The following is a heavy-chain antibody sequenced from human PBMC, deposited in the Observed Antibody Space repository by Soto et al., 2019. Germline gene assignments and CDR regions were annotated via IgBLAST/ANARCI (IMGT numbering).Heavy chain of an antibody. CDR1: GFTFSSYA. V-gene: IGHV3-23*01. J-gene: IGHJ4*02. D-gene: IGHD1-26*01. Sequence: GGSLRLSCAASGFTFSSYAMSWVRQAPGKGLEWVSAISGSGGSTYYADSVKGRFTISGDNSKNTLYLQMNSLRAEDTAVYYCAKAFVGATGRFDYWGQGTLVTVSS. CDR2: ISGSGGST. CDR3: AKAFVGATGRFDY.